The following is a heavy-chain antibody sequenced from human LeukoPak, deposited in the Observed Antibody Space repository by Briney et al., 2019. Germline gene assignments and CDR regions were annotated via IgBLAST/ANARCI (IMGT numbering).Heavy chain of an antibody. CDR2: IIPIFGTA. CDR3: ARALGYCSGGSCYSMDY. V-gene: IGHV1-69*06. J-gene: IGHJ4*02. D-gene: IGHD2-15*01. Sequence: SGGTFSSYAISXVRQAPGQGLEWMGGIIPIFGTANYAQKFQGRVTITADKSTSTAYMELSRLRSEDTAVYYCARALGYCSGGSCYSMDYWGQGTLVTVSS. CDR1: GGTFSSYA.